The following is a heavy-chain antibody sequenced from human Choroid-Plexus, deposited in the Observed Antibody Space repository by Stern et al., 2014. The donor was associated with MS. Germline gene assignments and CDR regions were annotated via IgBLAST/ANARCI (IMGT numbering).Heavy chain of an antibody. J-gene: IGHJ6*02. CDR1: GYIFTSYY. CDR3: ARDQRGITIFGVVTDYYYLGMDV. CDR2: INPNTGGT. Sequence: QVKLVQSGAEVKKPGASVKVSCKTSGYIFTSYYIHWVRQAPGQGLEWMAWINPNTGGTKYAQKFQGRVTMSRDTSISTAYVELSSLTSDDTAVYYCARDQRGITIFGVVTDYYYLGMDVWGQGTTVTVSS. V-gene: IGHV1-2*02. D-gene: IGHD3-3*01.